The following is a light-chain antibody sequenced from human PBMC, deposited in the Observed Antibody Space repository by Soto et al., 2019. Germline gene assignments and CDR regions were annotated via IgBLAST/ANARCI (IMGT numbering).Light chain of an antibody. J-gene: IGKJ2*01. Sequence: DIQMTQSPSTLSASVGDRVSISCRASQSLDKWLAWYQQKPGEAPKLLVSDASNLESGVSSGFTGSGSGTEFTLTISSLQPDDFATYYCQQYTRYPYTFGQGTKLEIK. CDR2: DAS. CDR1: QSLDKW. V-gene: IGKV1-5*01. CDR3: QQYTRYPYT.